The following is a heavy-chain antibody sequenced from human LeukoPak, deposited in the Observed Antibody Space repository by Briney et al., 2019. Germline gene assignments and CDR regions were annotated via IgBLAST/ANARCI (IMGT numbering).Heavy chain of an antibody. Sequence: SETLSLTCTVSGGSVSSGSYYWSWIRQPPGKGLEWIGYIYYSGSTNYNPSLKSRVTISVDTSKNQFSLKLSSVTAADTAVYYCASADYDILTGVPWYFDLWGRGTLVTVSS. D-gene: IGHD3-9*01. J-gene: IGHJ2*01. CDR1: GGSVSSGSYY. CDR3: ASADYDILTGVPWYFDL. V-gene: IGHV4-61*01. CDR2: IYYSGST.